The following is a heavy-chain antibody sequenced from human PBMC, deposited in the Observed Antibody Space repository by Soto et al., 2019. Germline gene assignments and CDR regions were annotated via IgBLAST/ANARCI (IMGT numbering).Heavy chain of an antibody. CDR1: GGSISSGDYY. Sequence: KTSETLSLTGTVSGGSISSGDYYWSWIRQPPGKGLEWIGYIYYSGSTYYNPSLKSRVTISVDTSKNQFSLKLSSVTAADTAVYYCARDQGLDSSSWYYWFDPWGQGTLVTVSS. CDR3: ARDQGLDSSSWYYWFDP. V-gene: IGHV4-30-4*01. D-gene: IGHD6-13*01. J-gene: IGHJ5*02. CDR2: IYYSGST.